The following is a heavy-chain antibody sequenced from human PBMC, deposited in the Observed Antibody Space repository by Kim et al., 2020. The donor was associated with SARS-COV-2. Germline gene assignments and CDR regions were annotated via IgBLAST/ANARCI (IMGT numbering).Heavy chain of an antibody. CDR3: AKDRPPHYYDSSGYGAFDF. D-gene: IGHD3-22*01. CDR2: ISASGSRT. Sequence: GGSLRLSCAASRFTFSTYAMNWVRQAPGKRLEWVSGISASGSRTYYADSVKGRFTISRDNSKKTLYPQMDSLRAEDTAIYYCAKDRPPHYYDSSGYGAFDFWGQGTVVTVSS. J-gene: IGHJ3*01. CDR1: RFTFSTYA. V-gene: IGHV3-23*01.